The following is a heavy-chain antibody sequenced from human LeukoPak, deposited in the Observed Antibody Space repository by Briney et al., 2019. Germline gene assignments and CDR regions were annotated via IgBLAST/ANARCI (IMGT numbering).Heavy chain of an antibody. CDR2: IGGSGGNT. Sequence: GGSLRLSCAASGFTFRNYAMTWVRQAPGKGLEWVSAIGGSGGNTNYADSVKGRFTISGDNSKNTMYLQMNSLRAEDTAVYYCAKDQASGTYYGFFDHWGQGILVAVSS. D-gene: IGHD1-26*01. CDR3: AKDQASGTYYGFFDH. CDR1: GFTFRNYA. J-gene: IGHJ4*02. V-gene: IGHV3-23*01.